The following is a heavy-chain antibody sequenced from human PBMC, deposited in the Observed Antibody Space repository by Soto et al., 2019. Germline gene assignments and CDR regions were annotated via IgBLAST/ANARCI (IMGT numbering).Heavy chain of an antibody. D-gene: IGHD2-15*01. CDR3: AKCGASNTCIPTGFDP. CDR2: VSMDSDTI. V-gene: IGHV3-48*01. Sequence: PGGSLRLSCKASGFDFSTYSMNWVRQAPGKGLEWIAYVSMDSDTIHYADSVRGRFTIYRDNFRDTLYVQMNSMRAEDTAMYYCAKCGASNTCIPTGFDPWGPGTLVTVSS. CDR1: GFDFSTYS. J-gene: IGHJ5*02.